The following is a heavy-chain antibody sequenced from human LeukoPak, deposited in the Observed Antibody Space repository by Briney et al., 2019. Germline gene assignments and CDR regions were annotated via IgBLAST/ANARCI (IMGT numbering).Heavy chain of an antibody. Sequence: GGSLRLSCAASGFTFSDYYMSWIRQAPGKGLEWVSYISSSGSTIYYADSVKGRFTISGDNAKNSLYLQMNSLRAEDTAVYYCAREATTTDWVDYWGQGTLVTVSS. CDR3: AREATTTDWVDY. CDR2: ISSSGSTI. V-gene: IGHV3-11*01. D-gene: IGHD5-24*01. J-gene: IGHJ4*02. CDR1: GFTFSDYY.